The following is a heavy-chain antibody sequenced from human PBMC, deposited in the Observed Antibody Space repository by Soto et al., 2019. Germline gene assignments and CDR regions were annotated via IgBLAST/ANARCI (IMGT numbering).Heavy chain of an antibody. Sequence: QVQLVESGGGVVQPGRSLRLSCAASGFTFNSYGMHWVRQAPGKGLEWVAVIWFDGRNEYYADSVKGRFTISRDNSKNTLYLQMNSLRGDDTDVYYCARAFRGGDYSWNYYDYGMDVWGQGTTVTVSS. CDR2: IWFDGRNE. D-gene: IGHD2-15*01. CDR3: ARAFRGGDYSWNYYDYGMDV. CDR1: GFTFNSYG. J-gene: IGHJ6*02. V-gene: IGHV3-33*01.